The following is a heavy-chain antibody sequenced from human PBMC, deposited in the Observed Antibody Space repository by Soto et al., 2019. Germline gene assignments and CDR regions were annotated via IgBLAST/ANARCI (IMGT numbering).Heavy chain of an antibody. D-gene: IGHD3-3*01. J-gene: IGHJ3*02. CDR1: GYSFTSYW. Sequence: PGASLKISCKGSGYSFTSYWIGWVRQMPGKGLEWMGIIYPGDSDTRYSPSFQGQVTISADKSISTAYLQWSSLKASDTAMYYCARSDYDFWSGYDAFDIWGQGTMVTVSS. CDR2: IYPGDSDT. CDR3: ARSDYDFWSGYDAFDI. V-gene: IGHV5-51*01.